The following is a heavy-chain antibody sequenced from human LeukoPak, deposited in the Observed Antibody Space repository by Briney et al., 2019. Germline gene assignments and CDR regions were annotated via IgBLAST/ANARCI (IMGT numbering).Heavy chain of an antibody. J-gene: IGHJ4*02. CDR1: GYSISSGYY. Sequence: SETLSLNCAVSGYSISSGYYWGWIRQPPGKGLEWIGSIYHSGSTYYNPSLKSRVTISVDTSKNQFSLKLSSVTAADTAVYYCARDFPDSSSSRRFDYWGQGTLVTVSS. CDR3: ARDFPDSSSSRRFDY. V-gene: IGHV4-38-2*02. CDR2: IYHSGST. D-gene: IGHD6-6*01.